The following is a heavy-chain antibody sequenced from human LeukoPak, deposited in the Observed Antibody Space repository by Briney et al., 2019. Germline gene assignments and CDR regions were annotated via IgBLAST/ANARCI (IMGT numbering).Heavy chain of an antibody. Sequence: GGSLRLSCAASGFTFSSYAMSWVRQAPGKGLEWVSAISGSGGSTYYGDSVKDRFTTSRDNSKNTLYLQMNSLTVEDTALYYCAKDSYEILTGYEANWFDPWGQGTLVTVSS. D-gene: IGHD3-9*01. CDR1: GFTFSSYA. J-gene: IGHJ5*02. V-gene: IGHV3-23*01. CDR2: ISGSGGST. CDR3: AKDSYEILTGYEANWFDP.